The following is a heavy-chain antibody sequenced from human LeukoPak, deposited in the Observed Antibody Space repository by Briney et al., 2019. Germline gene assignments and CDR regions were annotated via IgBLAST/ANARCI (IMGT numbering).Heavy chain of an antibody. D-gene: IGHD1-26*01. CDR2: MNPSSGNT. Sequence: ASVKVSCKASGYTFTSYGISWVRQATGQGLEWMGWMNPSSGNTGYAQKFQGRVTMTRNTSISTAYMELSSLRSEDTAVYYCARCPPSGSYACVHWGQGTLVTVSS. CDR3: ARCPPSGSYACVH. CDR1: GYTFTSYG. V-gene: IGHV1-8*02. J-gene: IGHJ4*02.